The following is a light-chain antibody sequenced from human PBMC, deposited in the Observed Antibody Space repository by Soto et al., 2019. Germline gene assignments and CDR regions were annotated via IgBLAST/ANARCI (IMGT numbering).Light chain of an antibody. CDR2: AES. V-gene: IGKV1-17*01. CDR1: QGIRND. Sequence: DIQMTQSPSSLSASVGYRFTITCRASQGIRNDLEWYQKKQGKAPKRLIYAESSLQSGVPSRFSGSGSGTEFTITISSLQPEDSANYYCIQHITYPLTFGGGTKV. CDR3: IQHITYPLT. J-gene: IGKJ4*01.